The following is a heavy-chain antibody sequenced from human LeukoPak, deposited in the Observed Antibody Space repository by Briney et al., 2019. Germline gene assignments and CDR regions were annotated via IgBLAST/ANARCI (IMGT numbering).Heavy chain of an antibody. Sequence: PGGSLRLSCAASGFTFSSYSMNWDRQAAGKGLEWVSSISSSSSYIYYADSVKGRFTISRDNAKNSLYLQMNSLRAEDTAVYYCARARYGSGSPEYWGQGTLVTVSS. CDR1: GFTFSSYS. CDR3: ARARYGSGSPEY. V-gene: IGHV3-21*01. J-gene: IGHJ4*02. D-gene: IGHD3-10*01. CDR2: ISSSSSYI.